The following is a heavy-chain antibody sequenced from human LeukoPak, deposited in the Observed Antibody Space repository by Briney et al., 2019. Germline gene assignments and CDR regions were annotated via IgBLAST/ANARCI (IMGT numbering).Heavy chain of an antibody. D-gene: IGHD4-17*01. Sequence: GASVKVSCKASGYTFTSSGISWVRQAPGQGLEWMGWVSTYNGNTNYAQKFQGRVTMTRNTSISTAYMELSSLRSEDTAVYYCARGETWDDYGDYYYYMDVWGKGTTVTISS. CDR2: VSTYNGNT. CDR1: GYTFTSSG. J-gene: IGHJ6*03. CDR3: ARGETWDDYGDYYYYMDV. V-gene: IGHV1-18*04.